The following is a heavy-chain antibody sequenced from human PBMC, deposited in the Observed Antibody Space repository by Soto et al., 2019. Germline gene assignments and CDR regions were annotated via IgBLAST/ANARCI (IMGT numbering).Heavy chain of an antibody. CDR2: IIPILGIA. CDR1: GGTFSSYT. D-gene: IGHD3-10*01. V-gene: IGHV1-69*08. J-gene: IGHJ6*02. Sequence: QVQLVQYGAEVKKPGSSVKVSCKASGGTFSSYTISWVRQAPGQGLEWMGRIIPILGIANYAQKFQGRVTITADKSTSTAYMELSSLRSEDTAVYYCAREWAMVRGVGYYYYGMDVWGQGTTVTVSS. CDR3: AREWAMVRGVGYYYYGMDV.